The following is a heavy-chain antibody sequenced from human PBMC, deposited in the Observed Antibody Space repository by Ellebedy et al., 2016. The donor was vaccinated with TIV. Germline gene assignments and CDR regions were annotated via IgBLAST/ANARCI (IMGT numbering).Heavy chain of an antibody. V-gene: IGHV3-7*03. CDR1: GSPFSTSG. CDR3: VSAARGSNCCEAY. D-gene: IGHD2-21*01. J-gene: IGHJ4*02. Sequence: PGGSLRLSCAAPGSPFSTSGMSWVRQTPGRGLEWVANINQDGSQTYYVDSVKGRFTISRDNAKTSLYLQMNSLRAEDTAVYSCVSAARGSNCCEAYWGQGTLVTVSS. CDR2: INQDGSQT.